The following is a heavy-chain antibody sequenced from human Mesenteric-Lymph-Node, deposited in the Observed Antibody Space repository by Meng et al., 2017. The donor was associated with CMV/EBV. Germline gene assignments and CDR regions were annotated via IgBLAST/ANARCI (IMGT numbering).Heavy chain of an antibody. D-gene: IGHD1-26*01. Sequence: GESLKISCVASGFTFSSYWMSWVRQAPGKGLEWVANIRHDGSEISYVDSVKGRFTISRDNAKNSLFVQMTSLRAEDTAVYYCAKDYSGSYFYGMDVWGQGTTVTVSS. CDR2: IRHDGSEI. J-gene: IGHJ6*02. V-gene: IGHV3-7*01. CDR3: AKDYSGSYFYGMDV. CDR1: GFTFSSYW.